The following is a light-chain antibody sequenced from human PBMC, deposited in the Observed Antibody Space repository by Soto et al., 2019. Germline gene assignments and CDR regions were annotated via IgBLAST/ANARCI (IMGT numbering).Light chain of an antibody. V-gene: IGKV4-1*01. CDR3: QQYYSAPYT. Sequence: DIVMTQSPDSLAVSLGERATIKCKSIQSVFFRTNSHNYLAWYQQKLGQPPKLLIYWASTRESGVPDRFSGSGSGTDFTLTISSLQAEDVAVYYCQQYYSAPYTFGQGTKLEIK. CDR2: WAS. J-gene: IGKJ2*01. CDR1: QSVFFRTNSHNY.